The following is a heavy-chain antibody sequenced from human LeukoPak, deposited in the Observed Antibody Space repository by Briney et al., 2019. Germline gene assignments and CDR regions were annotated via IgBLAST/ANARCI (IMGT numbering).Heavy chain of an antibody. CDR2: ISPNSGGT. D-gene: IGHD3-10*01. Sequence: ASVKVSCKASGYTFTGYYMHWVRQAPGRGLEWMGWISPNSGGTNYAQKFQGRVTMTRDTSISTAYMELSRLRSDDTAVYYCATYYYGSGSCYRFDPWGQGTLVTVSS. CDR3: ATYYYGSGSCYRFDP. CDR1: GYTFTGYY. V-gene: IGHV1-2*02. J-gene: IGHJ5*02.